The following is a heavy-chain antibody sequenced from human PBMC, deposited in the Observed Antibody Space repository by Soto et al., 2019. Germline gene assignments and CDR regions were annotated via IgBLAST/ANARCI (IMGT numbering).Heavy chain of an antibody. Sequence: SETLSHTCTASGGSVGGGIYYWGWIRQRPGEGLEGIGGGFHTGTTYYSPSLKSRVTVSVDTSKNQFYLKLSYVTAADTAVYPCARAKITFGNYWFDHWGPGTLLTVSS. J-gene: IGHJ5*02. CDR2: GFHTGTT. CDR3: ARAKITFGNYWFDH. V-gene: IGHV4-39*01. D-gene: IGHD3-16*01. CDR1: GGSVGGGIYY.